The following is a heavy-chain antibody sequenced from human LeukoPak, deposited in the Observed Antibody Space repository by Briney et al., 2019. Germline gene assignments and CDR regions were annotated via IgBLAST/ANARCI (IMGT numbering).Heavy chain of an antibody. CDR2: IYNNGNN. Sequence: SETLSLPCTVSGGSVSSYFWSWIRQPPGKGLEWIGYIYNNGNNNYNPSLKSRISISVDTSENQISLKLRSVTAADTALYYCARYSWSASTPGSWFDPWGQRTLATVSS. D-gene: IGHD1-14*01. CDR3: ARYSWSASTPGSWFDP. J-gene: IGHJ5*02. V-gene: IGHV4-59*08. CDR1: GGSVSSYF.